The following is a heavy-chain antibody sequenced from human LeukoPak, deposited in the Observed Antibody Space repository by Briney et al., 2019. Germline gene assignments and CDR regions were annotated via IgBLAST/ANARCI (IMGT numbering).Heavy chain of an antibody. V-gene: IGHV3-23*01. CDR1: GFSFSSYA. CDR2: ISGSGGST. J-gene: IGHJ4*02. D-gene: IGHD2-2*01. Sequence: GGSLRLSCAASGFSFSSYAMSWVRQAPGKGLEWVSVISGSGGSTDYADSVKGRFTISRDNSKNMVYLQMNSLRAEDTAVYYCAKDIVAVAAAHDYWGQGTLVTVSS. CDR3: AKDIVAVAAAHDY.